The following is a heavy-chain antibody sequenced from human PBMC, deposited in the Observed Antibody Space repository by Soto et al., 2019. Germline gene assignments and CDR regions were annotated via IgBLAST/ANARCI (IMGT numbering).Heavy chain of an antibody. J-gene: IGHJ6*02. CDR1: GFTFDDYA. D-gene: IGHD6-13*01. CDR3: AKDYFGAAGRYYYYYGMDV. V-gene: IGHV3-9*01. Sequence: PGGSLRLSCAASGFTFDDYAMHWVRQAPGKGLEWVSGISWNSGSIGYADSVKGRFTISRDNAKNSLYLQMNSLRAEDTALYYCAKDYFGAAGRYYYYYGMDVWGQGTTVTVSS. CDR2: ISWNSGSI.